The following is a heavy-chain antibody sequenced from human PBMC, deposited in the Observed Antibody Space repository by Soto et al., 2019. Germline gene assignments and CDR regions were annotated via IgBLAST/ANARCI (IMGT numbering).Heavy chain of an antibody. J-gene: IGHJ6*02. CDR2: ISYDGSNK. CDR3: ARDLRWDTAMVVSFYYYYYGMDV. CDR1: GFTCSSYA. D-gene: IGHD5-18*01. V-gene: IGHV3-30-3*01. Sequence: XGSLRLACPAAGFTCSSYARHWVHQAPGSGLDWVSVISYDGSNKYYADSVKGRFTISRDNSKNTLYLQMNSLRAEDTAVYYCARDLRWDTAMVVSFYYYYYGMDVWGQGTTVTVS.